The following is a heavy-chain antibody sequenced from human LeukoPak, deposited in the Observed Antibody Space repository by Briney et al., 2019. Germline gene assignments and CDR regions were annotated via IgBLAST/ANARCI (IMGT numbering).Heavy chain of an antibody. CDR3: AKGRDYFDY. V-gene: IGHV3-30*18. CDR2: ISYDGSNK. CDR1: GFTFSSYG. D-gene: IGHD3-10*01. J-gene: IGHJ4*02. Sequence: GGSLRLSCAASGFTFSSYGMHWVRQAPGKGLEWVAVISYDGSNKYYADSVKGRFTISRDNSKNTPYLQMNSLRAEDTAVYYCAKGRDYFDYWGQGTLVTVSS.